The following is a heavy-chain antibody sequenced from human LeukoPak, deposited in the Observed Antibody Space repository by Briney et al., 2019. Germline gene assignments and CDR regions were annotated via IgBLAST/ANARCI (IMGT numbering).Heavy chain of an antibody. V-gene: IGHV5-51*01. J-gene: IGHJ3*02. D-gene: IGHD1-14*01. CDR2: IYPGDSDT. CDR3: ARQRPIRTNDAFDI. Sequence: GESLKISCKDSRYSISTYWIGWVRQMPGKGLQWTGIIYPGDSDTRYSPSFEGHVTISADTSISTAYLQWSSLKASDTAMYYCARQRPIRTNDAFDIWGQGTMVTVSS. CDR1: RYSISTYW.